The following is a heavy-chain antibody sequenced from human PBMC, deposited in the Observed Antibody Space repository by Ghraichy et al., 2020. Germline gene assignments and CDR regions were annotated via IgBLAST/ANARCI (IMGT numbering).Heavy chain of an antibody. CDR3: ARDREGTSAYYYYGMDV. CDR2: ISSSSSYT. V-gene: IGHV3-11*06. D-gene: IGHD1-26*01. J-gene: IGHJ6*02. Sequence: GGSLRLSCAASGFTFSDYYMSWIRQAPGKGLEWVSYISSSSSYTNYADSVKGRFTISRDNAKNSLYLQMNSLRAEDTAVYYCARDREGTSAYYYYGMDVWGQGTTVTVFS. CDR1: GFTFSDYY.